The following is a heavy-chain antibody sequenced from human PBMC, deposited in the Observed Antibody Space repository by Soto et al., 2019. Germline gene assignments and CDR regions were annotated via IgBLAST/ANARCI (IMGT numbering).Heavy chain of an antibody. V-gene: IGHV4-30-4*07. Sequence: SETLSLTCAVSGGSISSGGYYWSWIRQPPGKGLEWIGYIYYSGSTYYNPSLKSRVTISVDRSKNQFSLKLSSVTAADTAVYYCASGQQLVRNYWGQGTLVTVSS. J-gene: IGHJ4*02. D-gene: IGHD6-13*01. CDR1: GGSISSGGYY. CDR2: IYYSGST. CDR3: ASGQQLVRNY.